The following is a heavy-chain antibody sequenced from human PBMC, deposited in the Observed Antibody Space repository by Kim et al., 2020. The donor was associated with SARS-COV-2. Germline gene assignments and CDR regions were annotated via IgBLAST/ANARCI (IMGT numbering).Heavy chain of an antibody. V-gene: IGHV3-30-3*01. Sequence: GGSLRLSCAASGFTFSSYAMHWVRQAPGKGLEWVAVISYDGSNKYYADSVKGRFTISRDNSKNTLYLQMNSLRAEDTAVYYCAREYRVGAFFDYWGQGTLVTVSS. J-gene: IGHJ4*02. D-gene: IGHD1-26*01. CDR2: ISYDGSNK. CDR3: AREYRVGAFFDY. CDR1: GFTFSSYA.